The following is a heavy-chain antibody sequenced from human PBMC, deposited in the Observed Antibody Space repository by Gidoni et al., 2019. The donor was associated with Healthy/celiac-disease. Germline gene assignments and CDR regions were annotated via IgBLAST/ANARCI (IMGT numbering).Heavy chain of an antibody. CDR2: IYHTGSA. V-gene: IGHV4-30-2*01. D-gene: IGHD2-2*01. CDR3: ARGGDQYNGMDV. J-gene: IGHJ6*02. Sequence: QLQLQESGSGLVKPSQTLSLMCDVSAGSLSSGGYPWTWIRQPPGKGLQWIGYIYHTGSAYYNPSLKSRVIISVDRSKNQFSLKLSSVTAADTAVYYCARGGDQYNGMDVWGQGTTVTVSS. CDR1: AGSLSSGGYP.